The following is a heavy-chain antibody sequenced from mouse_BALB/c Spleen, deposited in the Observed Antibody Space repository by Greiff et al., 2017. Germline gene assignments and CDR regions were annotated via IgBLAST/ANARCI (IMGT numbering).Heavy chain of an antibody. CDR2: IRNKANGYTT. CDR3: ARAYSPFDY. D-gene: IGHD1-1*01. V-gene: IGHV7-3*02. CDR1: GFTFTDYY. Sequence: EVKLMESGGGLVQPGGSLRLSCATSGFTFTDYYMSWVRQPPGKALEWLGFIRNKANGYTTEYSASVKGRFTISRDNSQSILYLQMNTLRAEDSATYYCARAYSPFDYWGQGTTLTVSS. J-gene: IGHJ2*01.